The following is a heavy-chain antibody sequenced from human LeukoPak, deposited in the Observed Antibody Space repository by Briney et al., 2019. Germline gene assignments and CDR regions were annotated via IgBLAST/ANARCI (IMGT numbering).Heavy chain of an antibody. CDR3: ARDRGGAAFDI. Sequence: GSLRLSCAASGFTFSDYYMNWIRQAPGKGLEWVSYISSSDTTIYYADSVKGRFTISRDNAKNSLYLQMNSLRAEDTAVYYCARDRGGAAFDIWGQGTMVTVSS. V-gene: IGHV3-11*01. J-gene: IGHJ3*02. D-gene: IGHD3-10*01. CDR2: ISSSDTTI. CDR1: GFTFSDYY.